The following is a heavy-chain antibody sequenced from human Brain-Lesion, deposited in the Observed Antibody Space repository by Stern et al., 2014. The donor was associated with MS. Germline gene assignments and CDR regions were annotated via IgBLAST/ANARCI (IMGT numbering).Heavy chain of an antibody. CDR2: IHASGSA. V-gene: IGHV4-61*02. CDR3: AIGYRIFDY. J-gene: IGHJ4*02. CDR1: GGSISSGSDY. Sequence: VQLVQSGPGLVKPSQTLSLTCTVSGGSISSGSDYWSWIRQPAGKGLEWIGRIHASGSAYYNPSLKSRVTISTDTTTNPSSLNTNAAASSDAAIYYCAIGYRIFDYWGQGTLVTVSS. D-gene: IGHD5-18*01.